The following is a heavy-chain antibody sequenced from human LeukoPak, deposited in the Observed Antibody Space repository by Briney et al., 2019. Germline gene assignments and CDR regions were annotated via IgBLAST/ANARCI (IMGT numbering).Heavy chain of an antibody. J-gene: IGHJ5*02. CDR3: ARRGNVNTALNCSDP. V-gene: IGHV4-39*01. CDR2: IYYTGST. D-gene: IGHD5-18*01. CDR1: GRSISRSSYY. Sequence: SETLSLTCIVSGRSISRSSYYWGWIRQPPGKGLEWIGSIYYTGSTYFNPSLKNRVTISVDTSKNQISLRLTSVTAADTAVYSWARRGNVNTALNCSDPGGQGPLVTVPS.